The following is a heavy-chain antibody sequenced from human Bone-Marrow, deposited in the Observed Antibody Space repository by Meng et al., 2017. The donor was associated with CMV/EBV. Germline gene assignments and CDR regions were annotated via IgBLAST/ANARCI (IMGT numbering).Heavy chain of an antibody. CDR2: ISGSGGST. Sequence: GGSLRLSCLASGLTFSSYAMSWVRPDPGKGMEWVSAISGSGGSTYYADSVKGRFTISRDNSKNTLYLQMNSLRAEDTTVYYCAKGWAPGALHYYDSSGYAFFDYYYGMDVWGQGTTVTVSS. D-gene: IGHD3-22*01. CDR1: GLTFSSYA. J-gene: IGHJ6*02. CDR3: AKGWAPGALHYYDSSGYAFFDYYYGMDV. V-gene: IGHV3-23*01.